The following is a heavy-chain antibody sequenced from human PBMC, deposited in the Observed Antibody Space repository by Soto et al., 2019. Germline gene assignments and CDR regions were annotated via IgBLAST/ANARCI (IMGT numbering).Heavy chain of an antibody. CDR2: IYYSGST. CDR3: AGAGYSYGHQFDY. D-gene: IGHD5-18*01. CDR1: GGSISSSNYF. Sequence: SETLSLSGTVSGGSISSSNYFWDWIRQPPGKGLEWIGSIYYSGSTYYNPSLKSRVTISVDTSKNQFSLKLSSVTATDTAVYYCAGAGYSYGHQFDYWGQGTLVTVS. J-gene: IGHJ4*02. V-gene: IGHV4-39*01.